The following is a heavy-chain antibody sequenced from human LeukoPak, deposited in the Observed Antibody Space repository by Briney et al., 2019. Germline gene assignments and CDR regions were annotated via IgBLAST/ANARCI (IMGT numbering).Heavy chain of an antibody. CDR1: GFTFTNFE. CDR3: AKSLPITIFGVVIMPFDY. V-gene: IGHV3-48*03. CDR2: ISYSGSTT. J-gene: IGHJ4*02. D-gene: IGHD3-3*01. Sequence: PGGSLRLSCAASGFTFTNFEMNWVRQAPGKGLEWVSYISYSGSTTSYADSVKGRFTISRDNAKNSLYLQMNSLRAEDTAVYYCAKSLPITIFGVVIMPFDYWGQGTLVTVSS.